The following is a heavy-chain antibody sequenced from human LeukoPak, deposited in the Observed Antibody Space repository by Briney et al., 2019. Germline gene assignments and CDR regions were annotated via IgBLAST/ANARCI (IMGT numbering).Heavy chain of an antibody. V-gene: IGHV1-69*04. J-gene: IGHJ6*02. CDR2: IIPILGIA. D-gene: IGHD4-17*01. CDR1: GGTFSSYA. Sequence: ASVKVSCKASGGTFSSYAISWVRQAPGQGLEWMGRIIPILGIANYAQKFQGRVTITADKSTSTAYMELSSLRSEDTAVYYCARERSADDYGVYYYYGMDVWGQGTTVTVSS. CDR3: ARERSADDYGVYYYYGMDV.